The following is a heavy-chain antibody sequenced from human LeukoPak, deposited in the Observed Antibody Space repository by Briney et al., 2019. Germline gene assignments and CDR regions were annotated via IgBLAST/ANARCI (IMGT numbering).Heavy chain of an antibody. CDR1: GGSISSGGYY. J-gene: IGHJ5*02. V-gene: IGHV4-30-2*01. CDR3: ARGLVFGVVIADHWFDP. CDR2: IYHSGST. D-gene: IGHD3-3*01. Sequence: KPSETLSLTCTVSGGSISSGGYYWSWIRQPPGKGLEWFGYIYHSGSTYYNPSLKSRVTISVDRSKNQFSLKLSSVTAADTAVYYCARGLVFGVVIADHWFDPWGQGTLVTVSS.